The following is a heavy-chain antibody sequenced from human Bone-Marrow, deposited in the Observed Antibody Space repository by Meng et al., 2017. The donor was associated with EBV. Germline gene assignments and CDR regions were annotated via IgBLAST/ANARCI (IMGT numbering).Heavy chain of an antibody. D-gene: IGHD5-12*01. V-gene: IGHV1-2*02. CDR1: GYPFTCYY. CDR2: INPNSGGT. CDR3: AMGLATDFDY. Sequence: QVEVVQSGAEGREPEASLKVSCEASGYPFTCYYIHMVRQAPGQGLEWVGWINPNSGGTNYAEKFQGRVTMTRDTSITTDFMELSSLKSDDTAVYYCAMGLATDFDYWGQGTLVTVSS. J-gene: IGHJ4*02.